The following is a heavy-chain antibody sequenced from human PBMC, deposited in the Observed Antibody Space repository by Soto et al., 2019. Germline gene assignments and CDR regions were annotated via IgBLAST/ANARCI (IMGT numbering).Heavy chain of an antibody. Sequence: QITLNESGPTVVRPTETLTLTCRFSGFSLTTSGVGVGWIRQSPGKAPEWLALIYWDDGKRYSASLKSRLTITKDTSKNQVVLTVSDLDPTDTATYYCAHRVLRTVFGLVTTTAIYFDFWGQGTPVAVSS. V-gene: IGHV2-5*02. CDR3: AHRVLRTVFGLVTTTAIYFDF. D-gene: IGHD3-3*01. J-gene: IGHJ4*02. CDR2: IYWDDGK. CDR1: GFSLTTSGVG.